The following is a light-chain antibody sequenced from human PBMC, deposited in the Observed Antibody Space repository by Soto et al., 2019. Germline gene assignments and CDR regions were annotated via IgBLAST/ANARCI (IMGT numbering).Light chain of an antibody. CDR2: DDN. Sequence: QSLLTQAPSVSAARGQKFTISCSGSISNIVGNSVSWYQQLPGTAPKLLIYDDNKRPSGIPDRFSGSKYGTSATLGITGFQTGDEADYYCRSWDSSLSAYVFGTGTKVTVL. V-gene: IGLV1-51*01. CDR3: RSWDSSLSAYV. J-gene: IGLJ1*01. CDR1: ISNIVGNS.